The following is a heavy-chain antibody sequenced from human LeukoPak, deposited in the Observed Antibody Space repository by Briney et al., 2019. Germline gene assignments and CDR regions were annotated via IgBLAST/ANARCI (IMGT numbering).Heavy chain of an antibody. J-gene: IGHJ6*03. CDR1: GGSISSGSYY. V-gene: IGHV4-61*02. D-gene: IGHD2-2*02. CDR2: IYTSGST. CDR3: ARLTAIVPYYYYYMDV. Sequence: PSQTLSLTCTVSGGSISSGSYYWSWIRQPAGKGLEWIGRIYTSGSTNYNPSLKSRVTISVDTSKNQFSLKLSSVTAADTAVYYCARLTAIVPYYYYYMDVWGKGTTVIVSS.